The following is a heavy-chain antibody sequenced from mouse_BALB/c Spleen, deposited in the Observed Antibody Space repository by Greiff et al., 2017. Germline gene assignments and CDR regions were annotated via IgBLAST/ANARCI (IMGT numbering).Heavy chain of an antibody. J-gene: IGHJ2*01. CDR3: ARGLPFDY. CDR1: GFTFTDYY. CDR2: IRNKANGYTT. V-gene: IGHV7-3*02. Sequence: EVNVVESGGGLVQPGGSLRLSCATSGFTFTDYYMSWVRQPPGKALEWLGFIRNKANGYTTEYSASVKGRFTISRDNSQSILYLQMNTLRAEDSATYYCARGLPFDYWGQGTTLTVSS. D-gene: IGHD1-2*01.